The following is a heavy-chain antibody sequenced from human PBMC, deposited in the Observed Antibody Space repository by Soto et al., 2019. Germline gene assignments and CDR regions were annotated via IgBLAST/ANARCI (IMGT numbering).Heavy chain of an antibody. V-gene: IGHV3-73*02. CDR3: TRLVYYVSITAPGGMDA. D-gene: IGHD3-3*01. CDR2: IRSKANNYAT. J-gene: IGHJ6*02. Sequence: EVQLVESGGGLVQPGGSLKLSCAASGFIFSGSAMHWVRQASGKGLEWVGRIRSKANNYATEYAASVKGRFTISRDASKYSVSLRMNNLKTADPAVYYLTRLVYYVSITAPGGMDAWGQGTTVTVS. CDR1: GFIFSGSA.